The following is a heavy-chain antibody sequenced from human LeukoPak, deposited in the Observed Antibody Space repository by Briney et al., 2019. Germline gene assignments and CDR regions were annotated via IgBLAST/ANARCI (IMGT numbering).Heavy chain of an antibody. CDR3: ARGRPHGNDY. D-gene: IGHD4-23*01. CDR1: GFTFSSYA. CDR2: ISGSGGSA. Sequence: GGSLRLSCAASGFTFSSYAMSWVRQAPGKGLEWVSAISGSGGSAYYADSMKGRFSISRDNAKNTLYLQMNSLRVEDTAVYYCARGRPHGNDYWGQGTLVTVSS. V-gene: IGHV3-23*01. J-gene: IGHJ4*02.